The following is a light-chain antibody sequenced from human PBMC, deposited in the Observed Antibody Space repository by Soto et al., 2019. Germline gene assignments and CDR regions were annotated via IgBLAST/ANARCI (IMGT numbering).Light chain of an antibody. Sequence: DIQMTQSPSTLSGSVGDSVTITCRASQSISIWLAWYQQKPGKAPKILIYKASSLESGVPSRFSGSGSGTEFTLTISSLQPDDFATYYCQQYNSYSPGPWTLGQGTKV. CDR3: QQYNSYSPGPWT. CDR1: QSISIW. V-gene: IGKV1-5*03. J-gene: IGKJ1*01. CDR2: KAS.